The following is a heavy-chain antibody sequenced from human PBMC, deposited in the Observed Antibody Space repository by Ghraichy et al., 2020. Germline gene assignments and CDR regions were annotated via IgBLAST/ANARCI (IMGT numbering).Heavy chain of an antibody. V-gene: IGHV3-74*01. CDR1: GFSFSNYW. J-gene: IGHJ3*02. CDR2: INSDGSYT. D-gene: IGHD4-23*01. Sequence: GGSLRLSCAASGFSFSNYWMHWVRRAPGKGLVWVSRINSDGSYTSYADSVRDRFTISRDNAKNTLYLQMNSLRGEDTAVYYCARESPRSEGGNSDSFDIWGQGTKVTVSS. CDR3: ARESPRSEGGNSDSFDI.